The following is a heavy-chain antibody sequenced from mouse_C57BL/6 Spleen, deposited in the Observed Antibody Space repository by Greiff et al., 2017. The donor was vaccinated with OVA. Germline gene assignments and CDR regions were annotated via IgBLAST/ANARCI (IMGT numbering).Heavy chain of an antibody. CDR3: TRERAYYSNEGCMDY. J-gene: IGHJ4*01. CDR2: ISSGGDYI. Sequence: EVKLMESGEGLVKPGGSLKLSCAASGFTFSSYAMSWVRQTPEKRLEWVAYISSGGDYIYYADTVKGRFTISRDNARNTLYLQMSSLKSEDTAMYYCTRERAYYSNEGCMDYWGQGTSVTVSS. V-gene: IGHV5-9-1*02. CDR1: GFTFSSYA. D-gene: IGHD2-5*01.